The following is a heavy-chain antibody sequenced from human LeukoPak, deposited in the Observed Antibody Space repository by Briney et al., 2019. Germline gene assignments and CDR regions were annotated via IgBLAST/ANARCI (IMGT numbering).Heavy chain of an antibody. CDR3: ARERELLRFLEGDPKMAV. CDR1: GGSISSYY. V-gene: IGHV4-59*01. Sequence: NPSETLSLTCTVSGGSISSYYWSWIRQPPGKGLEWIGYIYYSGSTNYNPSLKSRVTISVDTSKNQFSLKLSSVTAADTAVYYCARERELLRFLEGDPKMAVGGKGTTVTVS. D-gene: IGHD3-3*01. J-gene: IGHJ6*03. CDR2: IYYSGST.